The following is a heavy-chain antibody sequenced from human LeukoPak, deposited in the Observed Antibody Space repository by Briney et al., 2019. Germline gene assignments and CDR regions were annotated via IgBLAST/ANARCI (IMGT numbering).Heavy chain of an antibody. CDR3: ARQYCSSISCYFDY. D-gene: IGHD2-2*01. J-gene: IGHJ4*02. CDR2: INHSGST. CDR1: GGSFSGYY. V-gene: IGHV4-34*01. Sequence: PSETLSLTCAVYGGSFSGYYWSWIRHPPGKGLEWIGEINHSGSTNYNPSLKSRVTISVDTSKNQFSLKLSSVTAADTAVYYCARQYCSSISCYFDYWGQGTLVTVSS.